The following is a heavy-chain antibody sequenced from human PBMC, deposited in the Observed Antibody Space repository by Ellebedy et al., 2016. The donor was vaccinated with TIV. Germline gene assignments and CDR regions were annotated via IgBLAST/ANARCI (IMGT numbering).Heavy chain of an antibody. CDR3: LPFYYDSSGYSWGIDV. J-gene: IGHJ6*02. CDR2: FDPEDGAT. D-gene: IGHD3-22*01. Sequence: AVSVKVSCKVSGYTLTEVSMHWVRQAPGKGLEWMGGFDPEDGATIYARKFHGRVTMTEDTSTDTAYMKLSSLRSEDTAVYYCLPFYYDSSGYSWGIDVWGQGTTVSVSS. CDR1: GYTLTEVS. V-gene: IGHV1-24*01.